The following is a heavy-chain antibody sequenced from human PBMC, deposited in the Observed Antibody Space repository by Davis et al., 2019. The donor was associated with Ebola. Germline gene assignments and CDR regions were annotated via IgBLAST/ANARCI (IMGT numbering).Heavy chain of an antibody. CDR1: GFTFSHYS. CDR2: ISGSGTYI. Sequence: GESLKISCAASGFTFSHYSMNWVRQAPGKGLEWVSSISGSGTYIYYADSVKGRFAISRDNAKNSLYLQMDSLRAEDTAVYYCATLRYFDWLFPNGPDYWGQGTLVTVSS. CDR3: ATLRYFDWLFPNGPDY. D-gene: IGHD3-9*01. J-gene: IGHJ4*02. V-gene: IGHV3-21*04.